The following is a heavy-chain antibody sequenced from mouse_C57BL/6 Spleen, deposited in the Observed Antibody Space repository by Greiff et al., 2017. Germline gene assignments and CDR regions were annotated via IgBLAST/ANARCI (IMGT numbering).Heavy chain of an antibody. CDR1: GYTFTSYW. D-gene: IGHD3-2*02. Sequence: QVQLQQPGAELVKPGASVKLSCKASGYTFTSYWMHWVKQRPGQGLEWIGMFHPNSGSTNYNEKFKSKATLTVDKSSSTAYMQLSSLTSEDSAVYYCARGLDSAGYVYYWGQGTTLTVSA. CDR3: ARGLDSAGYVYY. J-gene: IGHJ2*01. V-gene: IGHV1-64*01. CDR2: FHPNSGST.